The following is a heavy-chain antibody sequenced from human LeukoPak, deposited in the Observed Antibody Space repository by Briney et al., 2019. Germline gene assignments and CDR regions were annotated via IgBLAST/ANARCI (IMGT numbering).Heavy chain of an antibody. Sequence: GGPLRPSCAASGFTFSTYCMHWVRQAPGKGPMWVSRICPDGTVTNYADSVKARFIISRDNARNTVYLQMNSLRVEDTAVYYCVRDFRSADYWGQGTLVTVSS. V-gene: IGHV3-74*01. CDR2: ICPDGTVT. CDR3: VRDFRSADY. J-gene: IGHJ4*02. CDR1: GFTFSTYC.